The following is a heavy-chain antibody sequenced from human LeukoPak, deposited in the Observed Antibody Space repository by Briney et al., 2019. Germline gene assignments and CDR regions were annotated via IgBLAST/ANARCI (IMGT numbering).Heavy chain of an antibody. CDR1: GGSFSGYY. V-gene: IGHV4-34*01. D-gene: IGHD3-3*01. Sequence: PSETLSLTCAVYGGSFSGYYWSWIRQPPGKGLEWIGEINHSGSTNYNPSLKSRFTISVDTSKNQFSLNLSSVPAADTAVYYCARGSPTIFGVVIIPAEYFQHWGQGTLVTVSS. CDR2: INHSGST. CDR3: ARGSPTIFGVVIIPAEYFQH. J-gene: IGHJ1*01.